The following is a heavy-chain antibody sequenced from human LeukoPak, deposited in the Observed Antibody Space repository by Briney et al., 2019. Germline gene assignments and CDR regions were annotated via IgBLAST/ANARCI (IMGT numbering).Heavy chain of an antibody. V-gene: IGHV3-74*01. CDR2: INNDGSST. CDR3: VRDWGGSYNGLDF. Sequence: PGGSLRLSCAASGFTFTPYWMHWVRQAPGKGLVWVARINNDGSSTNYADSVKGRFTISRDNAKNTLYLQMSSLRAEDTAVYYCVRDWGGSYNGLDFWGQGTLVTVSS. D-gene: IGHD1-26*01. CDR1: GFTFTPYW. J-gene: IGHJ4*02.